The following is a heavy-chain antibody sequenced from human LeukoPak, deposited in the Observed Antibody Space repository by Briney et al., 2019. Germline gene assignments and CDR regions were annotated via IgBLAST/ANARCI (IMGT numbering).Heavy chain of an antibody. CDR3: ASQSFARFDP. D-gene: IGHD3-16*01. CDR2: IQPDGSEQ. J-gene: IGHJ5*02. Sequence: PGGSLRLSCVASGFAFSRSWMSWVRQAPGKGLEWVGNIQPDGSEQYPVDSVKGRFTISRDNSRNSLFLQMSSLRVEDTAVYYYASQSFARFDPWGQGTLVTVSS. CDR1: GFAFSRSW. V-gene: IGHV3-7*01.